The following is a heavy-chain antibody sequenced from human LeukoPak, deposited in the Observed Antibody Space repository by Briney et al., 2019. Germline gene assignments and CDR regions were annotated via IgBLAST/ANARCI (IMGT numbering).Heavy chain of an antibody. J-gene: IGHJ6*02. D-gene: IGHD2-21*02. CDR3: ARRIMYCGGDCRNYYYYGMDV. V-gene: IGHV1-2*06. CDR2: INPNSGGT. CDR1: GYTFTGYY. Sequence: ASVKVSCKASGYTFTGYYMHWVRQAPGQGLEWMGRINPNSGGTNYAQKFRGRVTMTRDTSISTAYMELSRLRSDDTAVYYCARRIMYCGGDCRNYYYYGMDVWGQGTTVTVSS.